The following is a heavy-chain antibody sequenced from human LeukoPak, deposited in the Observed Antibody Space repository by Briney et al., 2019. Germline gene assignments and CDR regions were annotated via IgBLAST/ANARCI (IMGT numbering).Heavy chain of an antibody. CDR2: ISSSSSYI. CDR1: GFTVSSYS. V-gene: IGHV3-21*01. CDR3: ARQFSGVGATYYFDY. Sequence: GGSLRLSCAASGFTVSSYSMNWVRQAPGKGLEWVSSISSSSSYIYYADSVKGRFTISRDNAKNSLYLQMNSLRAEDTAVYYCARQFSGVGATYYFDYWGQGTLVTVSS. D-gene: IGHD1-26*01. J-gene: IGHJ4*02.